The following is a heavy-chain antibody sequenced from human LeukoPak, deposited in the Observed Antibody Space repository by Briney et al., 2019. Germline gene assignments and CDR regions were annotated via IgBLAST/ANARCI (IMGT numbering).Heavy chain of an antibody. V-gene: IGHV3-9*01. Sequence: GGSLRLSCAASGFTFDDYAMHWVRQAPGKGLEWVSGISWNSGSIGYADSVKGRFTISRDNSKNTLYLQMNSLRAEDTAVYYCARDEWDIVVVPAAVDYWGQGTLVTVSS. CDR3: ARDEWDIVVVPAAVDY. D-gene: IGHD2-2*01. J-gene: IGHJ4*02. CDR1: GFTFDDYA. CDR2: ISWNSGSI.